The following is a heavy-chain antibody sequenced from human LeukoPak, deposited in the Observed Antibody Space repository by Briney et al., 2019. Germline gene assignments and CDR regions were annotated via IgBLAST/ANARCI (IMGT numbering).Heavy chain of an antibody. CDR1: GFTFSSYS. D-gene: IGHD4-17*01. V-gene: IGHV3-21*01. Sequence: GGSLRLSCAAYGFTFSSYSMNWVRQAPGKGLEWVSSISSSSSYIYYADSVKGRFTISRDNAKNSLYLQMNSLRAEDTAVYYCARGDEYGDGYYYYGMDVWGQGTTVTVSS. CDR3: ARGDEYGDGYYYYGMDV. J-gene: IGHJ6*02. CDR2: ISSSSSYI.